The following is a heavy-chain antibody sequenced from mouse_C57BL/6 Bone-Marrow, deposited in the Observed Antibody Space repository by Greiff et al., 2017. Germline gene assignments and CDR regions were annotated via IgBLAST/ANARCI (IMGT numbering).Heavy chain of an antibody. CDR2: INPGSGGT. CDR1: GYAFTNYL. V-gene: IGHV1-54*01. CDR3: ARWPFDY. Sequence: QVQLQQSGAELVRPGTSVTVSCKASGYAFTNYLIEWVKQRPGQGLEWIGVINPGSGGTNYNEKFKGKATLTADKSSSTAYMQLSSLTSEDSAVYFCARWPFDYWGQGTTLTGSS. J-gene: IGHJ2*01.